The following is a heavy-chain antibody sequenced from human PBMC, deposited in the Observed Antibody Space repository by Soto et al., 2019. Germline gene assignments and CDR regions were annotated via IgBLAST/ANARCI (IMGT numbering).Heavy chain of an antibody. CDR3: AKDHGGSGWFINWFDP. D-gene: IGHD6-19*01. CDR2: ISGSGGST. J-gene: IGHJ5*02. Sequence: GGSLRLSCAASGFTFSSYAMSWVRQAPGKGLEWVSAISGSGGSTYYADSVKGRFTISRDNSKNTLYLQMNSLRAEDTAVYYCAKDHGGSGWFINWFDPWGQGTLVTVSS. CDR1: GFTFSSYA. V-gene: IGHV3-23*01.